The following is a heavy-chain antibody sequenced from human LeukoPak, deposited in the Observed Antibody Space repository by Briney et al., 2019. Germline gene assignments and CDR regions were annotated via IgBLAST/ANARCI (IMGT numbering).Heavy chain of an antibody. D-gene: IGHD6-19*01. J-gene: IGHJ3*02. CDR2: TYYRSKWYN. CDR3: ARSFSGWYGGGPGRIAFDI. CDR1: GDSVSSNSAA. Sequence: SQTLSLTCAISGDSVSSNSAAWNWIRQSPSRGLEWLGRTYYRSKWYNDYAVSVKSRITINPDTSKNQFSLQLNSVTPEDTAVYYCARSFSGWYGGGPGRIAFDIWGQGTMVIVSS. V-gene: IGHV6-1*01.